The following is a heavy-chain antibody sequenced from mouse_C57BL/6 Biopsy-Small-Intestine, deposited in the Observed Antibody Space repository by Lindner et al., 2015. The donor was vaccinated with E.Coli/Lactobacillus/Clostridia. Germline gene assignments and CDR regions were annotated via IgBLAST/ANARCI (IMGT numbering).Heavy chain of an antibody. CDR1: GYSFTGYY. J-gene: IGHJ2*01. D-gene: IGHD2-10*01. Sequence: VQLQESGPELVKPGASVKISCKASGYSFTGYYMNWVKQSPEKSLEWIGEINPSTGDTTYNQKFKAKATLTVDKSSSTAYMQLMSLTSEDSAVYYCGRSYYGYLDYWGQGTTLTVSS. CDR2: INPSTGDT. CDR3: GRSYYGYLDY. V-gene: IGHV1-42*01.